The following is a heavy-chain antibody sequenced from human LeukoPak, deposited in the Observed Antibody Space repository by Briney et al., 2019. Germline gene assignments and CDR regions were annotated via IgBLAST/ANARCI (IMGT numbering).Heavy chain of an antibody. V-gene: IGHV4-59*01. CDR3: AREYYFGLDV. CDR2: IYYSGST. CDR1: GGSISSYY. J-gene: IGHJ6*02. Sequence: SETLSLTCTVSGGSISSYYWSWIRQPPGKGLEWIGYIYYSGSTNYNPSLKSRVTISVDTSKNQFSLKLSSVTAADTAVYYCAREYYFGLDVWGQGTTVTVSS.